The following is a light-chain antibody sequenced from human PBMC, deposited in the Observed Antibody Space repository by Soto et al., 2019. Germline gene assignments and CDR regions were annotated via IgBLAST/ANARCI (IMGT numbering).Light chain of an antibody. Sequence: EIGLTQSPGTLSVAPGERATRSCRASQSVSSSYLAWYQQKPGQAPRLLIHGATTRATGIPARFSGSGSGTEFTLTISSLQSEDFAVYYCQQYNNWPRTFGQGTKVDIK. CDR2: GAT. J-gene: IGKJ1*01. CDR1: QSVSSSY. V-gene: IGKV3-15*01. CDR3: QQYNNWPRT.